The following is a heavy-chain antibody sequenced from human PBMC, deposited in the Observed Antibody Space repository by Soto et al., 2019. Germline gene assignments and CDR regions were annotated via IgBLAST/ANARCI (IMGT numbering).Heavy chain of an antibody. CDR2: VHSGGST. CDR1: GFTVSANY. D-gene: IGHD3-3*01. CDR3: ATRGGGYDFWSGYHY. Sequence: EQLVESGGGLVQPGGTLRLSCAASGFTVSANYMSWVRQAPGKGLEWVSAVHSGGSTYYTDSVKGRFVISRDDSKNTLDLQMNSLRAEDTAIYYCATRGGGYDFWSGYHYWGQGTLVTVSS. J-gene: IGHJ4*02. V-gene: IGHV3-66*01.